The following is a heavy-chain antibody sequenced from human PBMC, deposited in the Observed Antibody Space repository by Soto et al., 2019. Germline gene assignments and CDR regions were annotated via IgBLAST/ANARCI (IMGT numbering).Heavy chain of an antibody. D-gene: IGHD5-12*01. CDR1: GYTFTSYY. CDR3: ARMGVDGYNYGGWSPGSPFDY. V-gene: IGHV1-46*01. J-gene: IGHJ4*02. Sequence: ASVKVSCKASGYTFTSYYMHWVRQAPGQGLEWMGIINPSGGSTSYAQKFQGRVTMTRDTSTSTVYMELSSLRSEDTAVYYCARMGVDGYNYGGWSPGSPFDYWGQGTLVIVSS. CDR2: INPSGGST.